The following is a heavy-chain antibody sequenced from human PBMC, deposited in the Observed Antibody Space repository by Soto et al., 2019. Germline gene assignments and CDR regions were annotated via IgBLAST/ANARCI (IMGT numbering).Heavy chain of an antibody. CDR1: GVTFIGYG. CDR2: ISSSSSYI. V-gene: IGHV3-21*01. J-gene: IGHJ4*02. Sequence: GSMRVCCAASGVTFIGYGMNWVRQATGKGLEWVSSISSSSSYIYYADSVKGRFTISRDNAKNSLYLQMNSLRAEDTAVYYCARAPGYYDILTGPSRAYDYWGQGTLVTVSS. D-gene: IGHD3-9*01. CDR3: ARAPGYYDILTGPSRAYDY.